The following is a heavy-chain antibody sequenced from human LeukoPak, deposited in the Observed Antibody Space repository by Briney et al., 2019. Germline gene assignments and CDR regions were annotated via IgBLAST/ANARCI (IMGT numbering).Heavy chain of an antibody. CDR3: ARSTMIVVVITPGFDY. J-gene: IGHJ4*02. Sequence: SETLSLTCTVSGGSISSTRYYWGWIRQPPGKGLEWIGSIYYIGSTYYNPSLKSRVTISVDTSKNQFSLKLSSVTAADTAVYYCARSTMIVVVITPGFDYWGQGTLVTVSS. CDR1: GGSISSTRYY. D-gene: IGHD3-22*01. CDR2: IYYIGST. V-gene: IGHV4-39*07.